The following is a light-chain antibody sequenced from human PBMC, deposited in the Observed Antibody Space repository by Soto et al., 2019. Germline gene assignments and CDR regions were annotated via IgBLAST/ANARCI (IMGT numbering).Light chain of an antibody. V-gene: IGLV2-14*01. Sequence: QSVLTQPASVSGSPGQSITISCTGTSSDVSGYKYVSWYQQHPGKAPKLMIYEVSNRPSGVSNRFSGSKSGNTASLTISGLQAEDEAEYYCSSYTSSSPYVFGTGTKVTVL. CDR3: SSYTSSSPYV. CDR1: SSDVSGYKY. J-gene: IGLJ1*01. CDR2: EVS.